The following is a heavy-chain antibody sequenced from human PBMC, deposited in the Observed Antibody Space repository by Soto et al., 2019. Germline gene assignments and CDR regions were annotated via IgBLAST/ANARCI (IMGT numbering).Heavy chain of an antibody. D-gene: IGHD1-1*01. CDR1: GFQFTPFA. Sequence: GWALRLSCAAAGFQFTPFAMSWIRKATGKGLEWVSHISSSGGSRDYADSVRGRFFISRDNSKNVLFLQMNSLRVDDTATYYCAKDPPSPWTANWLEPWGKGTLVTVSA. CDR2: ISSSGGSR. CDR3: AKDPPSPWTANWLEP. J-gene: IGHJ5*02. V-gene: IGHV3-23*01.